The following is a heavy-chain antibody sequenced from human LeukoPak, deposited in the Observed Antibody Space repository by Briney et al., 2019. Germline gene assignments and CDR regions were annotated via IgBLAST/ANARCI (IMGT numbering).Heavy chain of an antibody. CDR2: ICSTRTYI. J-gene: IGHJ4*02. V-gene: IGHV3-21*01. CDR3: ARGFGGYCSSTSCLVTIDY. D-gene: IGHD2-2*01. CDR1: GFTFSSYI. Sequence: GGSLRLSCAASGFTFSSYIMNWVRQAPGKGPEWVSSICSTRTYICYADSLKGRFTVSRDNAKNSLYLQMDSLRAEDTAVYYCARGFGGYCSSTSCLVTIDYWGQGTLVTVSS.